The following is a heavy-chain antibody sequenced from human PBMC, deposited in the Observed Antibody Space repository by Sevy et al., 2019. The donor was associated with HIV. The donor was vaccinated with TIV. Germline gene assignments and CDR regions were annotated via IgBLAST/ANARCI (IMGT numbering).Heavy chain of an antibody. D-gene: IGHD3-22*01. CDR3: AGGRFDSSGSFDAFDI. CDR1: GFTVVSYA. J-gene: IGHJ3*02. CDR2: IYGSGSTT. V-gene: IGHV3-23*01. Sequence: GGSLRLSCKPSGFTVVSYAMNWVRQAPGKGLEWVSTIYGSGSTTYHADSLRGRFSISRDDSKNTLYLQMNSLKTEDTAVYYWAGGRFDSSGSFDAFDIWGQGTMVTVSS.